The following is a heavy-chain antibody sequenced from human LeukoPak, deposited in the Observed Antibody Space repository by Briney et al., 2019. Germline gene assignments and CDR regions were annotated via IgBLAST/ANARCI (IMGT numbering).Heavy chain of an antibody. V-gene: IGHV3-7*01. D-gene: IGHD4-17*01. CDR3: GRYPPDYGDPPPY. CDR2: IKQDGTAK. Sequence: GGSLRLSCAASGFTFSRDWMSWVRQAPGKGLEWVANIKQDGTAKDYVDSVRGRFTISRDNAKSSVYLQMNSLRVEDTAVYYCGRYPPDYGDPPPYWGQGTLVTVSS. CDR1: GFTFSRDW. J-gene: IGHJ4*02.